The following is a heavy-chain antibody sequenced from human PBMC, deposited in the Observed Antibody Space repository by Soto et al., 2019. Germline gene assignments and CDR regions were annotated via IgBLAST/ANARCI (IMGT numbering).Heavy chain of an antibody. Sequence: PGGSLRLSCAASGFIFNNYAMSWVRQAPGKGLEWVAFISAGGGSQNYADSVKGRFTISRDNSKNMVYLQMNSLRAEDTAVYYCAKYGEFYDFVTGYYLMGHYFDCWGQGTPVTVSS. V-gene: IGHV3-23*01. J-gene: IGHJ4*02. CDR3: AKYGEFYDFVTGYYLMGHYFDC. CDR1: GFIFNNYA. CDR2: ISAGGGSQ. D-gene: IGHD3-9*01.